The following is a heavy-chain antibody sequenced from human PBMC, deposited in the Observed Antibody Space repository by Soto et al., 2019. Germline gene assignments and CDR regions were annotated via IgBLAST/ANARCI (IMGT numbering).Heavy chain of an antibody. J-gene: IGHJ3*02. Sequence: SETLSLTCAVYGGSFSGYYWSWIRQPPGKGLEWIGEINHSGSTNYNPSLKSRVTISVDTSKNQFSLKLSSVTAADTAVYYCARVGGYSSGWYVKIFHNDAFDIWGQGTMVTVSS. D-gene: IGHD6-19*01. CDR1: GGSFSGYY. V-gene: IGHV4-34*01. CDR3: ARVGGYSSGWYVKIFHNDAFDI. CDR2: INHSGST.